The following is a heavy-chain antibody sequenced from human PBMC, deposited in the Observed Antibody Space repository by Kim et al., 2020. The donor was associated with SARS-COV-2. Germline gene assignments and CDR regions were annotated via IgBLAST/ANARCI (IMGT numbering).Heavy chain of an antibody. Sequence: FQGRVTITADESTGTAYMELSSLRSEDTAVYYCARVFYCGGDCYSGWFDPWGQGTLVTVSS. CDR3: ARVFYCGGDCYSGWFDP. V-gene: IGHV1-69*01. J-gene: IGHJ5*02. D-gene: IGHD2-21*02.